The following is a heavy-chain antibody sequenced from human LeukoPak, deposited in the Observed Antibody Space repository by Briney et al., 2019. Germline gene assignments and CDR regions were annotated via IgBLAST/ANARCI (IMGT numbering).Heavy chain of an antibody. CDR1: GFTFSNYW. D-gene: IGHD2-15*01. CDR3: ARGDCSGGSCYIMSSPVGKSGGDY. Sequence: PGGSLRLSCAASGFTFSNYWMSWVRQAPGKGLEWVANIKEDGSEKYYVDSVKGRFTISRDNAKNSLYLQMNSLRAEDTAVYYCARGDCSGGSCYIMSSPVGKSGGDYWGQGTLVTVSS. CDR2: IKEDGSEK. V-gene: IGHV3-7*01. J-gene: IGHJ4*02.